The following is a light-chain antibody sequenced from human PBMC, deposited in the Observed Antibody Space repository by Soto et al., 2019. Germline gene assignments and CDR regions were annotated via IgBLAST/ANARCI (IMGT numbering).Light chain of an antibody. CDR3: SSLV. V-gene: IGLV2-8*01. Sequence: QSALTQPPSASGSPGQSVTISCTGTSSDVGGYNYVSWYQQHPGKAPKLMISEVSKRPSGVPDRFSGSKSGNTASLTVSGLQAEDEADYYCSSLVFGGGTKVTVL. CDR1: SSDVGGYNY. CDR2: EVS. J-gene: IGLJ2*01.